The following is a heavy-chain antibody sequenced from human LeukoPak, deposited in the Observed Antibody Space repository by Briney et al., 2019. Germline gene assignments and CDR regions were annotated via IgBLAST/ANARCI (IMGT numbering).Heavy chain of an antibody. Sequence: GRSLRLSCAASGFTFSSYGMHWVRQAPGKGLEWVAVIWYDGSNKYYADSVKGRFTISRDNSKNTLYLQMNSLRAEDTAVYYCARKGGSGSSLDYWGQGTLVTVSS. CDR1: GFTFSSYG. D-gene: IGHD3-10*01. V-gene: IGHV3-33*01. J-gene: IGHJ4*02. CDR2: IWYDGSNK. CDR3: ARKGGSGSSLDY.